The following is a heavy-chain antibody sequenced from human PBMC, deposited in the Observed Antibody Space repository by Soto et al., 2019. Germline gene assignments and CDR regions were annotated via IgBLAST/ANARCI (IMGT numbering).Heavy chain of an antibody. D-gene: IGHD3-10*01. CDR1: GDSISSGDYY. Sequence: PSETLSLTCTVSGDSISSGDYYWSWIRQPPGKGLEWIGYIYYSGTTYYNPSLKSRVTISVDMPMNQFSLKLTSVTAADTAVYYCGRMIRSVILFDYSGQGAMVTV. CDR3: GRMIRSVILFDY. J-gene: IGHJ4*02. V-gene: IGHV4-30-4*01. CDR2: IYYSGTT.